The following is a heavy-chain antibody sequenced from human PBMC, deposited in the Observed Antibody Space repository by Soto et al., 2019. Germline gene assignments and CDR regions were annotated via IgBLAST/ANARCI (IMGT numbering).Heavy chain of an antibody. Sequence: QPGGSLRLSCEASGFNFGAYAMSWVRQAPGKGLEWVSGISGSSSGTYYTDSVKGRFTISRDNSKNTVYLQMNSLRGEDTAVYYCAKDRSENFWVYYYAMDVWGQGTAVTVSS. CDR2: ISGSSSGT. CDR1: GFNFGAYA. J-gene: IGHJ6*02. V-gene: IGHV3-23*01. D-gene: IGHD6-19*01. CDR3: AKDRSENFWVYYYAMDV.